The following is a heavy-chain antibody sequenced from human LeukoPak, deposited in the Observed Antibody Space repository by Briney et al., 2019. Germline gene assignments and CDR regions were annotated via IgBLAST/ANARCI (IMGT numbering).Heavy chain of an antibody. J-gene: IGHJ6*03. CDR3: ASSSTSVHYYMDV. CDR1: GFTFSSYW. V-gene: IGHV3-74*01. D-gene: IGHD2-2*01. CDR2: INSDGSST. Sequence: GGSLRLSCAASGFTFSSYWMHWVRQAPGKGLVWVSRINSDGSSTSYADSVKGRFTISRDNAKNTLYLQMNSLRAEDTAVYYCASSSTSVHYYMDVWGKGTTVTISS.